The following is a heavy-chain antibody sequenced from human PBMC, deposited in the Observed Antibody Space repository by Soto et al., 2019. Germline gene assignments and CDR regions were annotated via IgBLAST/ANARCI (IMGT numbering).Heavy chain of an antibody. D-gene: IGHD6-6*01. CDR1: RGSMNSSGYY. J-gene: IGHJ6*02. V-gene: IGHV4-31*03. CDR2: IYNNGDT. CDR3: ARRGSSSSGYYYYAMDV. Sequence: SETLSLTCSVSRGSMNSSGYYWSWIRQHPGKGLEWIGYIYNNGDTYYNPSLKSRVIVSVDTSKNQFSLNLTSVTAADTAVYYCARRGSSSSGYYYYAMDVWGQGTTVTVSS.